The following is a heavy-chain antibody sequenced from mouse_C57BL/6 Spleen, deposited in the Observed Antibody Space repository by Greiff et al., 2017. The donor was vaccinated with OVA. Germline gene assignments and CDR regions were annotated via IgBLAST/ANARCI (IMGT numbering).Heavy chain of an antibody. CDR3: ARREGPDYDYDGWFAY. CDR2: IYWDDDK. V-gene: IGHV8-12*01. CDR1: GFSLSTSGMG. J-gene: IGHJ3*01. D-gene: IGHD2-4*01. Sequence: QVTLKESGPGILQSSQTLSLTCSFSGFSLSTSGMGVSWIRQPSGKGLEWLAHIYWDDDKRYNPSLKSRLTISKDTSRNQVFLKITSVDTADTATYYCARREGPDYDYDGWFAYWGQGTLVTVSA.